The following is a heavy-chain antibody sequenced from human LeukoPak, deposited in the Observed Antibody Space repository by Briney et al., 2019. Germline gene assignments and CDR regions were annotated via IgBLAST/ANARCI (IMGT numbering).Heavy chain of an antibody. V-gene: IGHV4-59*08. J-gene: IGHJ4*02. CDR1: GVFISSYY. CDR3: ANIRGYFDY. Sequence: SETLSLTCTVSGVFISSYYWSWIRQPPGKGLEWIGYIYYSGGTKYNPSLESRVTVSVDTSKNQFSLHLTSVTASDTAVYYCANIRGYFDYWGQGTLVTVSS. CDR2: IYYSGGT.